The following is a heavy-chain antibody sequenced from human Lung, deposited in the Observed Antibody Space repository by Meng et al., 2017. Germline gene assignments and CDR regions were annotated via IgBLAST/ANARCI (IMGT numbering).Heavy chain of an antibody. CDR2: IYSSGNA. Sequence: HVQVQEVDPGLVKPSQTRSLTCTGSIGASSSDSYWGWIRQPPGKHLEWFGYIYSSGNAYSNPSLKSRVTITVDTSKNQFSPKVNSVTAADTAVYFCARGPLRGLTLTGYYDSWGQGRLVTVSS. J-gene: IGHJ4*02. D-gene: IGHD3-9*01. V-gene: IGHV4-30-4*08. CDR1: IGASSSDSY. CDR3: ARGPLRGLTLTGYYDS.